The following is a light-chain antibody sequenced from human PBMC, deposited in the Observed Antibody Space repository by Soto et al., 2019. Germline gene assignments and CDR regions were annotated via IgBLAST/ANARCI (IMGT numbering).Light chain of an antibody. CDR2: AAS. J-gene: IGKJ2*01. CDR3: QQSYRTPYP. CDR1: QSISSY. Sequence: DIQITHSPSSLCASVCDRVTITCRANQSISSYLNWYQQKPGKAPKLLIYAASTLQRGVSSRFSGSGSGTDFTLTIRSLQLDDFATYYCQQSYRTPYPFGQGTKVDIK. V-gene: IGKV1-39*01.